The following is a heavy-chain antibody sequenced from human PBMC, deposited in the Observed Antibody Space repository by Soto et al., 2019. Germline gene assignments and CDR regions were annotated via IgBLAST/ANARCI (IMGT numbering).Heavy chain of an antibody. CDR3: AREGYRVWRSCFDSFDY. CDR2: TIDEGSKK. V-gene: IGHV3-30-3*01. Sequence: QVQLVESGGGVVQPGRSLRLSCAASGFTFSTYTMHWVRQAPGKGLEWVALTIDEGSKKYYADSVKGRFTISRDNSKNTLDLQMNSLRAEDTAVYYCAREGYRVWRSCFDSFDYWGQGTLVTVSS. D-gene: IGHD3-16*01. J-gene: IGHJ4*02. CDR1: GFTFSTYT.